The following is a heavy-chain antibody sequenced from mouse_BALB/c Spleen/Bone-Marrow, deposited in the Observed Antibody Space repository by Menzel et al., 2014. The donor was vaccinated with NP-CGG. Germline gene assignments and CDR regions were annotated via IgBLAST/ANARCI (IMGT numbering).Heavy chain of an antibody. Sequence: QVQLQQSGTDLVRPGASVKLSCKASGYTFTSYWINWVKQRPGQGLEWIGNIYPSDSYTNYNQKFKDKATLTVDESSSTAYMHLSSSTSEDSAVYYCTRDDGGFAYWGQGTLVTVSA. J-gene: IGHJ3*01. CDR2: IYPSDSYT. CDR3: TRDDGGFAY. V-gene: IGHV1-69*02. D-gene: IGHD1-1*02. CDR1: GYTFTSYW.